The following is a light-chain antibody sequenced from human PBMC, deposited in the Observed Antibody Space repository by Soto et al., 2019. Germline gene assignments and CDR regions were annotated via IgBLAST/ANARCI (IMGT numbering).Light chain of an antibody. CDR2: DAS. V-gene: IGKV3-11*01. CDR1: QSVSSS. J-gene: IGKJ2*01. CDR3: QQRSNWPPPYT. Sequence: EIVLTQSPATVSLSPGERATLSFRASQSVSSSLAWYQQRPGQAPRLLIYDASTRSTGIPARFSGSGSGTDFTLTISSLEPEDFAVYYCQQRSNWPPPYTFGQGTKLEIK.